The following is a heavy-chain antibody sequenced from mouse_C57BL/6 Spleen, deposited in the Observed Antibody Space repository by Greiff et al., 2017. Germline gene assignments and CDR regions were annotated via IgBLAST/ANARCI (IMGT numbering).Heavy chain of an antibody. V-gene: IGHV5-17*01. CDR3: ARPSYYYGSSNWYFDV. J-gene: IGHJ1*03. D-gene: IGHD1-1*01. CDR2: ISSGSSTI. Sequence: EVQLVESGGGLVKPGGSLKLSCAASGFTFSDYGMHWVRQAPEKGLEWVAYISSGSSTIYYADTVQGRFTISRDNAKNTLFLQMTSLRSEDTAMYYCARPSYYYGSSNWYFDVWGTGTTVTVSS. CDR1: GFTFSDYG.